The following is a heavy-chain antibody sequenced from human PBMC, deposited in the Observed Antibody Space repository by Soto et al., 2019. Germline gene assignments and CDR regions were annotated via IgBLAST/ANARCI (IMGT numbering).Heavy chain of an antibody. D-gene: IGHD4-17*01. CDR2: IYYSGST. V-gene: IGHV4-59*08. CDR3: ASLDYGGKGGDYYYGMDV. Sequence: SETLSLTCTVSGGSISSYYWSWIRQPPGKGLEWIGYIYYSGSTNYNPSLKSRVTISVDTSKNQFSLKLSSVTAADTAVYYCASLDYGGKGGDYYYGMDVWGQGTTVTVSS. J-gene: IGHJ6*02. CDR1: GGSISSYY.